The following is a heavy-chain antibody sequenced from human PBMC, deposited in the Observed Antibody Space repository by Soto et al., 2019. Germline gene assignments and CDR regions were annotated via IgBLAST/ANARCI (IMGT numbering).Heavy chain of an antibody. CDR2: INAGNGNT. CDR1: GYTFTSYA. Sequence: QVQLVQSGAEVKKPGASVKVSCKASGYTFTSYAMHWVRQAPGQRLEWMGWINAGNGNTKYSQKFQGRVTITRDTSASTAYMELSSLRSEDTAVYYCARGVDYYYYMDVCGKGTTVTVSS. V-gene: IGHV1-3*01. CDR3: ARGVDYYYYMDV. D-gene: IGHD2-15*01. J-gene: IGHJ6*03.